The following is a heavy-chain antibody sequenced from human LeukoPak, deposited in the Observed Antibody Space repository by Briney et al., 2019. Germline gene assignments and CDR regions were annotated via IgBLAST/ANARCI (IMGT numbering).Heavy chain of an antibody. CDR3: ARRAYGDDSFDY. CDR1: GFTFRSYS. J-gene: IGHJ4*02. Sequence: SGGSLRLSCAASGFTFRSYSMNWVCQAPGKGLEWLSYITSGSSPIYYADSVKGRFTISRDNAKNSLYLQMNSLRDEDTAVYYSARRAYGDDSFDYWGQGTLVTVSS. D-gene: IGHD4-17*01. CDR2: ITSGSSPI. V-gene: IGHV3-48*02.